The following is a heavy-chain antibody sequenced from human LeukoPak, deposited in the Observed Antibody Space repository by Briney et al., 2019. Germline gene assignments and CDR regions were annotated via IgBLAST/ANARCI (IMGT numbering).Heavy chain of an antibody. V-gene: IGHV4-4*09. CDR3: ATQGLGNSGGHSWFDP. J-gene: IGHJ5*02. D-gene: IGHD2-15*01. CDR1: GGSITSHY. CDR2: VHTSGTL. Sequence: SETLSLPFSVSGGSITSHYWSWIRPPPGKGLEWIGYVHTSGTLYYNPSLKSRVTMAVDTSKNQFSLKLTSATASDTAVYYCATQGLGNSGGHSWFDPWGHGTLVTVSS.